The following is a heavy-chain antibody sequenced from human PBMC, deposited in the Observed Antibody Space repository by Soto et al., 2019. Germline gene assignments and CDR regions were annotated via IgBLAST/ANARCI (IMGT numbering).Heavy chain of an antibody. J-gene: IGHJ5*02. CDR3: ARDPWYVSSGYFPYNWFYP. V-gene: IGHV3-74*01. CDR1: GVTFSSYR. Sequence: EVQLVESGRGVFQPGGSLRLSCAASGVTFSSYRMSWVRKAPWQGLVWVSRINSDGSSTSYADSVEGRFTISRDNAKNTLYLHMNSLRAEDTAVYYCARDPWYVSSGYFPYNWFYPWGQGTLVTVSS. D-gene: IGHD5-12*01. CDR2: INSDGSST.